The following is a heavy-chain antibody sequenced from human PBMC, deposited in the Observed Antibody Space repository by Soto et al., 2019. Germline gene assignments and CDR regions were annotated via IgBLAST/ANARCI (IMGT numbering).Heavy chain of an antibody. V-gene: IGHV3-21*01. CDR2: ISSSSSYI. J-gene: IGHJ6*02. CDR1: GFTFSSYS. CDR3: ARDSSSWSDYYYYGMDV. D-gene: IGHD6-13*01. Sequence: GGSLRLSCAASGFTFSSYSMNWVRQAPGKGLEWVSSISSSSSYIYYADSVKGRFTISRDNAKNSLYLQMNSLRAEDTAVYYCARDSSSWSDYYYYGMDVWGQGTTVTVSS.